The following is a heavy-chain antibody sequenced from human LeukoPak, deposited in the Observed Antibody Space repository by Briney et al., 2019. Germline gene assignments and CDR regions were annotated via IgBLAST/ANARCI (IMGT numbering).Heavy chain of an antibody. D-gene: IGHD1-14*01. CDR1: GFTFDDYG. CDR3: ARSGNYYYYMDV. J-gene: IGHJ6*03. V-gene: IGHV3-20*04. CDR2: INWNGGST. Sequence: GGSLRLSCAASGFTFDDYGMSWVRQAPGKGLEWVSGINWNGGSTGYADSVRGRFTISRDNAKNSLYLQMNSLRAEDTALYYCARSGNYYYYMDVWGKGTTVTVSS.